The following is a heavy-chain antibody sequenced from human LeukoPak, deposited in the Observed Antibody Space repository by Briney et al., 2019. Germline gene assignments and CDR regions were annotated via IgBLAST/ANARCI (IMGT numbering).Heavy chain of an antibody. J-gene: IGHJ4*02. CDR3: ARDGSAYSSGWYFDY. CDR1: GYTFTGYY. Sequence: ASVKVSCKASGYTFTGYYMHWVRQAPGQGLEWMGWINPNSGGTNYAQKFQGRVTMTRDTSISTAYMELSRLRSDDTAVYYCARDGSAYSSGWYFDYWGQGTLVTVSS. D-gene: IGHD6-19*01. V-gene: IGHV1-2*02. CDR2: INPNSGGT.